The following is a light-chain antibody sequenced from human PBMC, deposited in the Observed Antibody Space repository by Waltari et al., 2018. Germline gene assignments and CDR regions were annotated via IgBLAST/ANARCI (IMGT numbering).Light chain of an antibody. CDR2: NDN. J-gene: IGLJ3*02. CDR3: AAWDDSLNDFWV. V-gene: IGLV1-44*01. Sequence: QSVLTQPPSASGTPGQRVTIPCSGRSPNLGNNPVHRYPQLPGTTPKCLIYNDNQRPSGVPDRFSGSKSGTSASLAISGLQSDDEADYYCAAWDDSLNDFWVFGGGTKLTVL. CDR1: SPNLGNNP.